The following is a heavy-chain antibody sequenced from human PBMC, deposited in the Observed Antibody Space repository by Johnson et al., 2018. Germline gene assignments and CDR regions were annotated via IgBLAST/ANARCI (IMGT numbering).Heavy chain of an antibody. CDR1: GFTFSNYG. Sequence: VQLVESGGGLVQPGGSLRLSCAASGFTFSNYGMSWVRQAPGKGLEWVSALRGSVGSTYYADSVKGRFTISRDNSKNTLYLQMNSLRAEDTAVYYCAKDRGYGGRDAFDIWGQGTMVTVSS. V-gene: IGHV3-23*04. J-gene: IGHJ3*02. CDR3: AKDRGYGGRDAFDI. CDR2: LRGSVGST. D-gene: IGHD4-23*01.